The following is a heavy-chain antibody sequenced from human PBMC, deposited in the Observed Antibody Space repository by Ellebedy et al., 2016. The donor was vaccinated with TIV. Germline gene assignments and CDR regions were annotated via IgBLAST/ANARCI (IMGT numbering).Heavy chain of an antibody. D-gene: IGHD6-13*01. CDR1: KFTFSSYS. Sequence: PGGSLRLSCAASKFTFSSYSMNWVRQALAKGLHWVSYISSGRTVHYAVSVKGRFTISRDNAKNSLYLQMNSLRDEDTAVYYCASEIEAAGIPGTFDMWGQGTMVTVSS. CDR2: ISSGRTV. V-gene: IGHV3-48*02. CDR3: ASEIEAAGIPGTFDM. J-gene: IGHJ3*02.